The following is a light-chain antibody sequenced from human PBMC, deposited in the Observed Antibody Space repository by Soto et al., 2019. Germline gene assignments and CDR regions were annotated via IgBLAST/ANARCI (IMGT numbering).Light chain of an antibody. Sequence: EVVLTQSPGILSLSPGERATLSCRASESIGSSYLAWYQQKPGRAPRLLIYDASNRAPGIPDRFSGSASGTDFTLTISRLEPEDFAVYCCQQFGSSPETFGQGTKVDIK. CDR3: QQFGSSPET. J-gene: IGKJ1*01. CDR2: DAS. V-gene: IGKV3-20*01. CDR1: ESIGSSY.